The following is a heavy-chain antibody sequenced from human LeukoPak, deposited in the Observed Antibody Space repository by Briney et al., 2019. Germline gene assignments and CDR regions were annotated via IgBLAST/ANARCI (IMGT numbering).Heavy chain of an antibody. CDR3: AGANIVVVPDARPYPNWFDP. CDR1: EFTFSTYA. J-gene: IGHJ5*02. D-gene: IGHD2-2*01. V-gene: IGHV3-30*04. Sequence: PGGSLTLSCAASEFTFSTYAMHWVRQAPGKGPEWVAVISRDGLDTYYADSVRGRFTISRDNSKNTLFLQMNSLRAEDTAVYYCAGANIVVVPDARPYPNWFDPWGQGTLVTVSS. CDR2: ISRDGLDT.